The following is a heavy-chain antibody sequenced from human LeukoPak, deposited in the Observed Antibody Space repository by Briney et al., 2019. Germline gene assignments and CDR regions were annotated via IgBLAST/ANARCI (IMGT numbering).Heavy chain of an antibody. D-gene: IGHD5-12*01. CDR3: ARGGYSGYDLSFDY. J-gene: IGHJ4*02. CDR2: IYSGGFT. V-gene: IGHV3-53*01. Sequence: GGSLRLSCAASGFTVSSNYMSWVRQAPGKGLEWVSIIYSGGFTYYAGSVKGRFTISRDTSKNTLYLQMNSLRAEDTAVYYCARGGYSGYDLSFDYWGQGTLVTVSS. CDR1: GFTVSSNY.